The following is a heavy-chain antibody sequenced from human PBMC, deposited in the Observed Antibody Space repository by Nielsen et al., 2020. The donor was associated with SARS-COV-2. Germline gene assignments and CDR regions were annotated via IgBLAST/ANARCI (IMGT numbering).Heavy chain of an antibody. CDR1: GFIFSSYA. CDR3: AREFALRDTAYFDY. CDR2: ISGSGGGT. V-gene: IGHV3-23*01. J-gene: IGHJ4*02. Sequence: GESLKISCAASGFIFSSYAMSWVRQAPGKGLEWVSTISGSGGGTYYADSVKGRFSISRDNSKNTLYLQMNSLRPEDTAVYYCAREFALRDTAYFDYWGQGTLVTVSS. D-gene: IGHD5-18*01.